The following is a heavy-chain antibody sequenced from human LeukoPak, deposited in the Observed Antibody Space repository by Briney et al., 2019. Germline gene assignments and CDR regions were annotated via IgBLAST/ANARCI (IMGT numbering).Heavy chain of an antibody. CDR2: IIPIFGTA. CDR1: GGTFSSYA. CDR3: ASGYYDSSGGNWFDP. J-gene: IGHJ5*02. Sequence: SSVKVSCKASGGTFSSYAISWVRQAPGQGLEWMGGIIPIFGTANYAQKFQGRVTITADESTSTAYMELSNLRSEDTAVYYCASGYYDSSGGNWFDPWGQGTLVTVSS. D-gene: IGHD3-22*01. V-gene: IGHV1-69*01.